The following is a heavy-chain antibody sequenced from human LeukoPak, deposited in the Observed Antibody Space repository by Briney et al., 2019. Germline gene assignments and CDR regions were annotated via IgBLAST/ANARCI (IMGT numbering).Heavy chain of an antibody. V-gene: IGHV4-39*01. Sequence: SETLSLTCTVSGGSISSSSYYWGWIRQPPGKGLEWIGSIYYSGSAYSNPSLKSRVTISVDTSKNQFSLKLSSVTAADTAVYYCARRSSLWGQGTLVTVSS. D-gene: IGHD6-6*01. CDR2: IYYSGSA. CDR3: ARRSSL. CDR1: GGSISSSSYY. J-gene: IGHJ4*02.